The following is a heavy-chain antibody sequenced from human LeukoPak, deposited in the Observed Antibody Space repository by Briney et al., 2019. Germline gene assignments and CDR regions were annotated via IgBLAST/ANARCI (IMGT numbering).Heavy chain of an antibody. CDR3: ARAPAVAGTIAQYFQH. D-gene: IGHD6-19*01. J-gene: IGHJ1*01. Sequence: TGGSLRLSCAASGFTFRSYWMSSVPQAPGGGLECGANIKQDGSEKYYVDSVKGRFTISRDNAKNSLYLHMNSLRAEDTAVYYCARAPAVAGTIAQYFQHWGQGTLVTVSS. V-gene: IGHV3-7*01. CDR1: GFTFRSYW. CDR2: IKQDGSEK.